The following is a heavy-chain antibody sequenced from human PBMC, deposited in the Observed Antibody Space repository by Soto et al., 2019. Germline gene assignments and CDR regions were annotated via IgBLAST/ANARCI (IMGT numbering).Heavy chain of an antibody. J-gene: IGHJ4*02. V-gene: IGHV4-4*07. Sequence: PSETLSLTFTVSGGSISSYYWSWIRQPAGKGLEWIWRIYTSGSTNYNPSLKSRVNMSVDTSKNQFSLKLSSVTAADTAVYYCAGQAAGYYFDXWGQGTLVTVSX. CDR1: GGSISSYY. CDR2: IYTSGST. CDR3: AGQAAGYYFDX. D-gene: IGHD6-25*01.